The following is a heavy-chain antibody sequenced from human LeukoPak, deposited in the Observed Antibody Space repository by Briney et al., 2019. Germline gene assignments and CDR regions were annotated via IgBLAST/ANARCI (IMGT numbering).Heavy chain of an antibody. J-gene: IGHJ3*02. V-gene: IGHV4-59*01. D-gene: IGHD3-10*01. CDR2: IYYSGST. CDR1: GGSISSYY. CDR3: ARVSGLRSAFDI. Sequence: SETLSLTCTVSGGSISSYYWSWIRQPPGKGLEWIGYIYYSGSTNYNPSLKSRVTILVDTSKNQFSLKLSSVTAADTAVYYCARVSGLRSAFDIWGQGTMVTVSS.